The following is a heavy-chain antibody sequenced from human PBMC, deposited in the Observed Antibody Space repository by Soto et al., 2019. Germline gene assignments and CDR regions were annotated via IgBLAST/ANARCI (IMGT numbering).Heavy chain of an antibody. Sequence: QVQLVQSGAEVKKPGSSVKVSCKASGGTFSSYAISWVRQAPGQGLEWMGGIIPIFGTANYAQKFQGRVTSTADASTSTAYMELSSLRSEDTAVYYCARTDIVLVPAGYNWFDPWGQGTLVTVSS. J-gene: IGHJ5*02. CDR2: IIPIFGTA. CDR3: ARTDIVLVPAGYNWFDP. D-gene: IGHD2-2*01. V-gene: IGHV1-69*12. CDR1: GGTFSSYA.